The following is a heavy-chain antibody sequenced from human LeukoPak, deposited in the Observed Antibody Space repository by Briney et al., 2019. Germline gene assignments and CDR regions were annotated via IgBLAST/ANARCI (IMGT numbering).Heavy chain of an antibody. D-gene: IGHD3-9*01. CDR1: GGSISSSTYY. CDR3: AFGGVRYFDWLSPPLTG. CDR2: IYYSGST. V-gene: IGHV4-39*07. J-gene: IGHJ4*02. Sequence: SETLSLTCTVSGGSISSSTYYWGWIRQPPGKGLEWIGSIYYSGSTYYNPSLKSRVTISVDTSKNQFSLKLSSVTAADTAVYYCAFGGVRYFDWLSPPLTGWGQGTLVTVSS.